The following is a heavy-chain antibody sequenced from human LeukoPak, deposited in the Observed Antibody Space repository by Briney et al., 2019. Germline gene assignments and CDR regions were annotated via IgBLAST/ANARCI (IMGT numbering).Heavy chain of an antibody. CDR2: IYYSGST. Sequence: PSETLSLTCTVSGGSISSSSYYWGWIRQPLGKGLEWIGSIYYSGSTYYNPSLKSRVTISVDTSKNQFSLKLSSVTAADTAVYYCARVAVTMVRGVRSGFDPWGQGTLVTVSS. CDR3: ARVAVTMVRGVRSGFDP. V-gene: IGHV4-39*07. D-gene: IGHD3-10*01. J-gene: IGHJ5*02. CDR1: GGSISSSSYY.